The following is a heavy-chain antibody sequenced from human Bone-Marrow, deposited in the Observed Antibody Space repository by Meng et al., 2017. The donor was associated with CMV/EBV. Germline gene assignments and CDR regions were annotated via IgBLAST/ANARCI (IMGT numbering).Heavy chain of an antibody. V-gene: IGHV4-61*01. Sequence: SVSTYSSFGAWLLQSPGEGLEYIGSFYYCGTSSYTPSFQSRVTISADTSMNQFSLPLTSVTAADTAVYYCARDRGDYGGNSGIFDFWGQGTLFTVSS. CDR2: FYYCGTS. J-gene: IGHJ4*02. D-gene: IGHD4-23*01. CDR3: ARDRGDYGGNSGIFDF. CDR1: SVSTYSSF.